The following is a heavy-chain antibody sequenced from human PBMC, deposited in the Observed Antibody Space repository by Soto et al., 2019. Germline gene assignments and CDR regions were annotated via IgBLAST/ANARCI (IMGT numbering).Heavy chain of an antibody. J-gene: IGHJ4*02. D-gene: IGHD3-10*01. V-gene: IGHV4-59*01. CDR3: ARAPYGSGTKPYSFAY. CDR2: IYNSGST. CDR1: GGSISSYY. Sequence: QVQLQESGPGLVKPSETLSLTCTVSGGSISSYYWSWIRQPPGKGLEWIGFIYNSGSTNYNPSLKSRVPISMDTSRNQFSLILSSVTAADTAVYYCARAPYGSGTKPYSFAYWGQGTLVTVSS.